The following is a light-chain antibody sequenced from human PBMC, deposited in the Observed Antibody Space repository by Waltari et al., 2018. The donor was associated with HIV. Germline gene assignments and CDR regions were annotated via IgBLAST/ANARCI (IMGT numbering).Light chain of an antibody. J-gene: IGLJ2*01. CDR3: SSFTTTSTLL. CDR2: EVS. Sequence: QSALTQPASVSGSPGQSITVSCTGTSSDVGAYNYVSWYQPTPGKATKLVIYEVSYRPSGISNRYSGSKSGNTAYLTISGLQTEDEADYYCSSFTTTSTLLFGGGTKVTVL. V-gene: IGLV2-14*01. CDR1: SSDVGAYNY.